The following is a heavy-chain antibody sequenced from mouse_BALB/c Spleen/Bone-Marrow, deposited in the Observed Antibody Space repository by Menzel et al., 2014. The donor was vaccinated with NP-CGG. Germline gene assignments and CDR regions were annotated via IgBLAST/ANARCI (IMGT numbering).Heavy chain of an antibody. D-gene: IGHD2-1*01. CDR1: GFNIKDTY. J-gene: IGHJ3*01. V-gene: IGHV14-3*02. CDR3: ARNGNYGAWFAY. CDR2: IDPANGNT. Sequence: EVQLQQSGAELVKPGASVKLSCTASGFNIKDTYMHWVKQRPEQGLEWIGRIDPANGNTKYDPKFQGKATITADTSSNTAYLQLSSLTSEDTAVYYCARNGNYGAWFAYWGQGALVNVSA.